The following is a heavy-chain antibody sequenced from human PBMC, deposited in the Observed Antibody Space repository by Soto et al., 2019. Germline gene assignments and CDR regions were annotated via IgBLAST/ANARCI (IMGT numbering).Heavy chain of an antibody. Sequence: GGSLRLSCAASGFTFSGYAMSWVRQAPGKGLEWVSAISGSGSSTYYGDSVKGRFTISRDNSKNTLYLQMDSLRAEDTAVYYCAKDRAIVRALDPWGQGTLVTVSS. CDR3: AKDRAIVRALDP. D-gene: IGHD1-26*01. CDR1: GFTFSGYA. J-gene: IGHJ5*02. CDR2: ISGSGSST. V-gene: IGHV3-23*01.